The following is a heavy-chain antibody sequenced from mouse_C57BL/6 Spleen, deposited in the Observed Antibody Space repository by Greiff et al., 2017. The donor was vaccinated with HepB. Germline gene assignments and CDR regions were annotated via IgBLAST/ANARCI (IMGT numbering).Heavy chain of an antibody. J-gene: IGHJ2*01. D-gene: IGHD2-3*01. CDR1: GFTFSSYA. CDR3: TRVIYDGYYFDY. Sequence: EVQRVESGEGLVKPGGSLKLSCAASGFTFSSYAMSWVRQTPEKRLEWVAYISSGGDYIYYADTVKGRFTISRDNARNTLYLQMSSLKSEDTAMYYCTRVIYDGYYFDYWGQGTTLTVSS. V-gene: IGHV5-9-1*02. CDR2: ISSGGDYI.